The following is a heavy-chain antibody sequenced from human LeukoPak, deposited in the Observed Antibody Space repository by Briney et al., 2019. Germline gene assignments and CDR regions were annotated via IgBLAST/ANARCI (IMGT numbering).Heavy chain of an antibody. J-gene: IGHJ4*02. Sequence: GGSLRLSCAASGFTFSSYWMYWVRQAPGKGLEWVANINPDGGEERYVDSVKGRCVISRDNAKNSLYLQMNSRRAEDTAVYYCAIWGADQNYWGQGTLVTVSS. CDR3: AIWGADQNY. D-gene: IGHD3-16*01. V-gene: IGHV3-7*02. CDR2: INPDGGEE. CDR1: GFTFSSYW.